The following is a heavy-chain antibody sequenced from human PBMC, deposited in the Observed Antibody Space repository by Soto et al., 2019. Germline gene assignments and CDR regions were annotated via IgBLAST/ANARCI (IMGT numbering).Heavy chain of an antibody. CDR1: GGTFSSYA. V-gene: IGHV1-69*13. D-gene: IGHD2-15*01. J-gene: IGHJ6*02. CDR2: IIPIFGTA. Sequence: ASVKVSCKASGGTFSSYAISWVRQAPGQGLEWMGGIIPIFGTANYAQKFQGRVTITADESTSTAYMELSSLRSEDTAVHYCAGCSGGSCYRNYYYYGMDVWGQGTTVTVSS. CDR3: AGCSGGSCYRNYYYYGMDV.